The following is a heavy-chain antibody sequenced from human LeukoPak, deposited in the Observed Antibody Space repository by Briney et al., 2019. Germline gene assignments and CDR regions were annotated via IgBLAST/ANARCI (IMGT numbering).Heavy chain of an antibody. J-gene: IGHJ4*02. Sequence: PSETLSLTCAVYGGSFSGYYWSWIRRPPGKGLEWIGEINHSGSTNYNPSLKSRVTISVDTSKNQFSLKLSSVTAADTAVYYCASRAERYYYDSSGYYGYWGQGTLVTVSS. D-gene: IGHD3-22*01. V-gene: IGHV4-34*01. CDR3: ASRAERYYYDSSGYYGY. CDR2: INHSGST. CDR1: GGSFSGYY.